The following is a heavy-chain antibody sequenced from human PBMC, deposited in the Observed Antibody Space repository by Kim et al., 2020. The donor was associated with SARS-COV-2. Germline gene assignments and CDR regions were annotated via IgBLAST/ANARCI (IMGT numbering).Heavy chain of an antibody. J-gene: IGHJ4*02. Sequence: AQKFQGRVTMTRNTSISTAYMELSSLRSEDTAVYYCARAGSEGSGSYPDYWGQGTLVTVSS. D-gene: IGHD3-10*01. V-gene: IGHV1-8*01. CDR3: ARAGSEGSGSYPDY.